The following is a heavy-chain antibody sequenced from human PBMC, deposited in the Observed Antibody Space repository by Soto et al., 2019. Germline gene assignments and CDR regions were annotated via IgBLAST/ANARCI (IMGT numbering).Heavy chain of an antibody. CDR3: AKSFFDWPEFDY. D-gene: IGHD3-9*01. V-gene: IGHV3-30*18. CDR1: GFTFSSYG. CDR2: ISYDGSNK. J-gene: IGHJ4*02. Sequence: QVQLVESGGGVVQPGRSLRLSCAASGFTFSSYGMHWVRQAPGKGLEWVAVISYDGSNKYYADSVKGRFTISRDNSKNTLYLQMNSLRAEDTAVYYCAKSFFDWPEFDYWGQGTLVTVSS.